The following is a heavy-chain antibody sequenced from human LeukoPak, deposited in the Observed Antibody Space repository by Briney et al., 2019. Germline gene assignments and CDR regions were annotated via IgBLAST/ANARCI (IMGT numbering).Heavy chain of an antibody. V-gene: IGHV4-59*08. CDR2: IYYSGRA. Sequence: SETLSLTCTVSGGSISSYYWSCIRQPRAKGLESIGYIYYSGRATYNPSLKSLVTMSIDTAKNRVSLNMSSMTAADTAVYYCARRREAAEFDPWGQGTLVTVYS. J-gene: IGHJ5*02. CDR3: ARRREAAEFDP. CDR1: GGSISSYY.